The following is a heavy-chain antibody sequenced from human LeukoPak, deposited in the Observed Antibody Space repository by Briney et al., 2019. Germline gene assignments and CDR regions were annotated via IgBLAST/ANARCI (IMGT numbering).Heavy chain of an antibody. CDR1: GDSISSGAYS. CDR2: IFHTGST. Sequence: SETLALTCVGSGDSISSGAYSWSWIWQPPGKGLEWIGYIFHTGSTFYNPSLKSRLTISVDNSKNQFSLRLSSVTAADTAVYYCARELWFANAPGSWLDPWGQGTLVTVSS. D-gene: IGHD3-10*01. V-gene: IGHV4-30-2*01. CDR3: ARELWFANAPGSWLDP. J-gene: IGHJ5*02.